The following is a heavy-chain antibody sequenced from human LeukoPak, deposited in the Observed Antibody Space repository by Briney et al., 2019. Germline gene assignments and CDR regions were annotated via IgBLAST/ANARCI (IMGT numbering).Heavy chain of an antibody. J-gene: IGHJ1*01. V-gene: IGHV4-59*01. D-gene: IGHD6-19*01. CDR3: ASGYSSDLYFHH. CDR1: SGSIGSYY. Sequence: SETLSLICTVSSGSIGSYYWSWIRQPPGKGLEWIGYIYYSGTTNHNPSLKSRVTISVDTSKNQFSLKLSSVTAADTAVYYCASGYSSDLYFHHWGQGTLVTVSS. CDR2: IYYSGTT.